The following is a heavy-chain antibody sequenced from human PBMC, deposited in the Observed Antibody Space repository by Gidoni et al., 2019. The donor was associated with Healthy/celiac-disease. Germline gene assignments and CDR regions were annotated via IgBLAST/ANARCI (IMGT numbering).Heavy chain of an antibody. CDR1: GGSITSGGYS. CDR2: IYDSGST. Sequence: QVQLQESGPGLVKPSQTLSLTCTVSGGSITSGGYSWSWIRQHPGKGLEWIGYIYDSGSTYYNPSLKSRVTISVDTSKNQFSLKLSSVTAADTAVYYCARGDYYGSGSSIDYWGQGTLVTVSS. J-gene: IGHJ4*02. D-gene: IGHD3-10*01. CDR3: ARGDYYGSGSSIDY. V-gene: IGHV4-31*03.